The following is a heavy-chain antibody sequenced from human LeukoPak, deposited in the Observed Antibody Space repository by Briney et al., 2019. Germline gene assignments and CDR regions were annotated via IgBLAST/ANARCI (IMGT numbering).Heavy chain of an antibody. CDR3: ATRRLPDFWSGHEAFDI. Sequence: GASVKVSCKASGGTFSNSAISWVRQAPGQGLEWMGGIIPIFGTANYAQMFQGRVTITTDESTYIAYMELSSLRSEDTAVYYCATRRLPDFWSGHEAFDIWGQGTMVTVSS. CDR2: IIPIFGTA. V-gene: IGHV1-69*05. CDR1: GGTFSNSA. J-gene: IGHJ3*02. D-gene: IGHD3-3*01.